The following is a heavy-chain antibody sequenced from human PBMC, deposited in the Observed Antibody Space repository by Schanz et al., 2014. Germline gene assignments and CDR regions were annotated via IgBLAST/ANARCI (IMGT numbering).Heavy chain of an antibody. D-gene: IGHD4-17*01. CDR2: TSNDGSFT. CDR3: VRDTDYHFDY. J-gene: IGHJ4*02. CDR1: GFTFSDYS. Sequence: EVQLVESGGNLVKPGGSLRLSCAASGFTFSDYSMNWVRQAPGKGLVWVSRTSNDGSFTTFADSVKGRFTISRDNAKNTLYLQMNSLRAEDTAVYYCVRDTDYHFDYWGQGTLVTVSS. V-gene: IGHV3-74*01.